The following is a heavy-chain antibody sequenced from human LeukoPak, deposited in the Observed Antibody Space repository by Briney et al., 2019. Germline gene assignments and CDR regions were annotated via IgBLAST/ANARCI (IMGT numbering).Heavy chain of an antibody. CDR2: ISYDGSNK. V-gene: IGHV3-30-3*01. J-gene: IGHJ3*02. CDR1: GFTFSSYA. CDR3: ARDGAVEPTYYYDSSGYTGDDAFDI. D-gene: IGHD3-22*01. Sequence: PGESLRLSCAASGFTFSSYAMHWVRQAPGKGLEWVAVISYDGSNKYYADSVKGRFTISRDNSKNTLYLQMNSLRAEDTAVYYCARDGAVEPTYYYDSSGYTGDDAFDIWGQGTMVTVSS.